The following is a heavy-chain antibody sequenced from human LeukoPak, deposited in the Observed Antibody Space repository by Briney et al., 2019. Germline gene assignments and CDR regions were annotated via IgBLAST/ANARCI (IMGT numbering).Heavy chain of an antibody. J-gene: IGHJ6*02. CDR3: ARGNTIFGVVTPYYYYGMDV. Sequence: TSETLPLTCTVSSGSVSTSSYYWGWIRQPPGKGLEWIGEINHSGSTNYNPSLKSRVTISVDTSKNQFSLKLSSVTAADTAVYYCARGNTIFGVVTPYYYYGMDVWGQGTTVTVSS. V-gene: IGHV4-39*07. CDR1: SGSVSTSSYY. D-gene: IGHD3-3*01. CDR2: INHSGST.